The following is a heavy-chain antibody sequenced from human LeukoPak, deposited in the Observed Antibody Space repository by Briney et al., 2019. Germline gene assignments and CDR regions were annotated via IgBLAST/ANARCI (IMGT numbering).Heavy chain of an antibody. J-gene: IGHJ4*02. V-gene: IGHV3-66*01. Sequence: GGSLRLSCAASGFTFSSYAMSWVRQAPGKGLEWVSVIYGGGSTYYADSVKGRFTISRDNSKNTLYLQMNSLRAEDTAVYYCARDSSNYYFDYWGQGTLVTVSS. CDR1: GFTFSSYA. CDR3: ARDSSNYYFDY. CDR2: IYGGGST. D-gene: IGHD4-11*01.